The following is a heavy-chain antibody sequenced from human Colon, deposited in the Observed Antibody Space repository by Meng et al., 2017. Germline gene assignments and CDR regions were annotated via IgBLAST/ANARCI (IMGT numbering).Heavy chain of an antibody. Sequence: QVQLEEPAPGRGKPAGGFSTPGGVPGASVSSSNWWTWVRQPPGKGLEWIGEIHHGGSTNYNPSLKSRVTISIDKSKNQFSLTLNSLTAADTAVYYCVRNDHCTSGTCYPHFDYWGQGTLVTVSS. V-gene: IGHV4-4*02. CDR3: VRNDHCTSGTCYPHFDY. CDR1: GASVSSSNW. CDR2: IHHGGST. D-gene: IGHD2-15*01. J-gene: IGHJ4*02.